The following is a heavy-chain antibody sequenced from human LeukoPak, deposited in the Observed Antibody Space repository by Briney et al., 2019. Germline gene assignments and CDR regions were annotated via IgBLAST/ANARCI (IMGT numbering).Heavy chain of an antibody. CDR1: GGSISSGGYY. CDR3: ARAQKRRILWFGELSTMPIGVDP. V-gene: IGHV4-31*03. CDR2: IYYSGST. Sequence: SETLSLTCTVSGGSISSGGYYWSWIPRHPGKGLEWIGYIYYSGSTYYNPSLKSRVTISVDTSKNQFSLKLSSVTAADTAVYYCARAQKRRILWFGELSTMPIGVDPWGQGTLVTVSS. D-gene: IGHD3-10*01. J-gene: IGHJ5*02.